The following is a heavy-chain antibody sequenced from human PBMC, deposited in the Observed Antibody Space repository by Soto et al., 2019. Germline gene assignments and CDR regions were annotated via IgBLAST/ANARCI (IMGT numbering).Heavy chain of an antibody. V-gene: IGHV4-39*01. D-gene: IGHD1-26*01. J-gene: IGHJ5*02. CDR2: VYYSGTS. Sequence: QVHLQESGPRLVEPSETLSLTCSVSGDSIRNSGHYWGWVRQPPGKGLEWIGSVYYSGTSYSKPFLQSPLNLGHDQSKDPVSLRLTSVTPAETGSFYLSRPATVDP. CDR3: SRPATVDP. CDR1: GDSIRNSGHY.